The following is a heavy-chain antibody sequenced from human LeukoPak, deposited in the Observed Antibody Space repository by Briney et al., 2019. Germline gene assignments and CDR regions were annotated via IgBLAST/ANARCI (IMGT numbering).Heavy chain of an antibody. CDR1: GYTLTELS. V-gene: IGHV1-24*01. J-gene: IGHJ4*02. D-gene: IGHD6-19*01. CDR2: FDPEDGET. Sequence: ASVKVSCKVSGYTLTELSMHWVRQAPGKGLEWMGGFDPEDGETIYAQKFQGRVTMTRDTSTSTVYMELSSLRSEDTAVYYCAREHSSGWPDYWGQGTLVTVSS. CDR3: AREHSSGWPDY.